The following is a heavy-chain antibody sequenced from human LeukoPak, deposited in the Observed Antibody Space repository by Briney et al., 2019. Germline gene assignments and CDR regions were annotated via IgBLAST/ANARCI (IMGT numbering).Heavy chain of an antibody. Sequence: PSETLSLTCTVSGGSISSYYWSWIRQPPGKGLEWIGYIYYSGSTNYNPSLKSRVTISVDTSKNQFSLKLSSVTAADTAVYYCARGAGYRASDYWGQGTLVTASS. CDR3: ARGAGYRASDY. CDR2: IYYSGST. D-gene: IGHD5-24*01. CDR1: GGSISSYY. J-gene: IGHJ4*02. V-gene: IGHV4-59*01.